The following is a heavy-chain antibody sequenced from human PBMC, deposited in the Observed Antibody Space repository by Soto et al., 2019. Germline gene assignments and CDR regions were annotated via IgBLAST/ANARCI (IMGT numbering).Heavy chain of an antibody. D-gene: IGHD3-3*01. CDR1: GYNFHSYG. J-gene: IGHJ4*02. CDR2: ISAYNGET. Sequence: QVQLVQSGAEVKKPGALVKVSCKASGYNFHSYGITWVRQAPGQGLEWLGWISAYNGETHSGQMLQGRVSMTIDISTCTAYMELRSLRSDDTAVYYCARDLEESGDVWTGVGRYWGQGTRVTVSS. V-gene: IGHV1-18*01. CDR3: ARDLEESGDVWTGVGRY.